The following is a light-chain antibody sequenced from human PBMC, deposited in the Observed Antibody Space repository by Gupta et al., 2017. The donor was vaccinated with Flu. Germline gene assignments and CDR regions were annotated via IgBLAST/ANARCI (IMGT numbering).Light chain of an antibody. CDR1: SSDVGGYNF. Sequence: STTNSCSGTSSDVGGYNFVSWHQHHPAEAHRLLIFDVNSRPAGISRRFSGSKAGNTASLTIARLQAEDAGDYYCSSYRRGRTRLFGSGTKVTVL. V-gene: IGLV2-14*03. CDR3: SSYRRGRTRL. CDR2: DVN. J-gene: IGLJ1*01.